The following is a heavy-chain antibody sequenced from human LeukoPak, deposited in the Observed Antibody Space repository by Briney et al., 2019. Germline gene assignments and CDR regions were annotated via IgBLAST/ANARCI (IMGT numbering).Heavy chain of an antibody. V-gene: IGHV3-9*01. CDR2: ISWNSGSI. CDR3: AINDGY. Sequence: GRSLRLSCAASGFTFDDYAMHWVRQAPGKGLEWVSGISWNSGSIGYADSVKGRFTISRDNAKNSLYLQMNSLRAEDTALYYCAINDGYWGQGTLVTVSS. J-gene: IGHJ4*02. CDR1: GFTFDDYA.